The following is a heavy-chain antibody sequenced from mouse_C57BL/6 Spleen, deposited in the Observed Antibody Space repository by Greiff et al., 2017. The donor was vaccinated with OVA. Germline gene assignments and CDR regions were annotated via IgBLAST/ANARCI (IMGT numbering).Heavy chain of an antibody. CDR3: ARDYSNVYWYFDG. CDR1: GFTFSDYG. CDR2: ISSGSSTI. Sequence: EVQLVESGGGLVKPGGSLKLSCAASGFTFSDYGMHWVRQAPEKGLEWVAYISSGSSTIYYADTVKGRFTFSRDKAKNTLFLQMTSLRSEDTAMYYCARDYSNVYWYFDGWGTGTTVTVSS. D-gene: IGHD2-5*01. J-gene: IGHJ1*03. V-gene: IGHV5-17*01.